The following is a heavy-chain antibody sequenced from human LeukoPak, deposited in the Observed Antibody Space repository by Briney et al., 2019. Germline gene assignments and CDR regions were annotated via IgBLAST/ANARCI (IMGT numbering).Heavy chain of an antibody. V-gene: IGHV3-9*01. CDR3: AKAPSWYRSYFDY. CDR2: ISWNSGSI. Sequence: GRSLRLSCAASGFTFDDYAMHWVRQAPGKGLEWVSGISWNSGSIGYADSVKGRFTISRDNAKNSLYLQMNSLRAEDTALYYCAKAPSWYRSYFDYWGQGTLVTVSS. D-gene: IGHD6-13*01. CDR1: GFTFDDYA. J-gene: IGHJ4*02.